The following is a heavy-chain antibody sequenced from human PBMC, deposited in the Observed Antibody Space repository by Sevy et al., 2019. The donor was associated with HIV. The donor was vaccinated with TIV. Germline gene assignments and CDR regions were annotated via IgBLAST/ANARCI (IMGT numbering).Heavy chain of an antibody. D-gene: IGHD2-8*01. Sequence: GGSLRLSCAASAFTFSKYSMSWVRQPPGKGLEWVSTLSFGCGEINYADSVKGRFTISRDNSKSSVYLQMNYLRPEDTAVYYCAREGCTKPHDYWGQGTLVTVSS. V-gene: IGHV3-23*01. J-gene: IGHJ4*02. CDR2: LSFGCGEI. CDR1: AFTFSKYS. CDR3: AREGCTKPHDY.